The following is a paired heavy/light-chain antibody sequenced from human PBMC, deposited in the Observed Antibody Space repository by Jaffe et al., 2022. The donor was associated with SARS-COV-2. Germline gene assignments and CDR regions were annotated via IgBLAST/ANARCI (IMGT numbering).Heavy chain of an antibody. CDR2: IKEDASEK. Sequence: EVQLVESGGGLVQPGESLRLSCVASGFTFSTSWMSWVRQAPGRGLEWVANIKEDASEKYYVDSVKGRFTVSRDNAKNSLYLQMNSLRAEDTAVYFCARGVDPWGQGTLVTVSS. J-gene: IGHJ5*02. V-gene: IGHV3-7*03. CDR3: ARGVDP. CDR1: GFTFSTSW.
Light chain of an antibody. CDR2: GAS. Sequence: EIVMTQSPATLSVSPGERATLSCRASQSVSSSYLVWYQQKPGQARRLLIYGASSRATGIPDRFSGSGSGTDFTLTISSLQSEDFAVYYCLQYNHWPFTFGQGTKLEIK. J-gene: IGKJ2*01. V-gene: IGKV3D-15*01. CDR1: QSVSSSY. CDR3: LQYNHWPFT.